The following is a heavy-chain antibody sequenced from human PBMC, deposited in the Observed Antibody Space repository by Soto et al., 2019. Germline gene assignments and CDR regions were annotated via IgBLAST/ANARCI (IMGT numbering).Heavy chain of an antibody. CDR3: ARGREINDYNYYYYYGMDV. D-gene: IGHD4-4*01. Sequence: TLSLTCSFSDFSISSGFYYWSWIRQHPGKGLEWIGYIYYSGSTYYNPSLKSRVTISVDTSKNQFSLKLSSVTAADTAVYYCARGREINDYNYYYYYGMDVWGQGTTVNVSS. CDR1: DFSISSGFYY. V-gene: IGHV4-31*03. CDR2: IYYSGST. J-gene: IGHJ6*02.